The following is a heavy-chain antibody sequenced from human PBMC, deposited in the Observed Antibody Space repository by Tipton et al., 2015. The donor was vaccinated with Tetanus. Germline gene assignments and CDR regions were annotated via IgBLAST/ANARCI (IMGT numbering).Heavy chain of an antibody. J-gene: IGHJ6*02. Sequence: SLRLSCVASGFTFSDRYMDWVRQAPGKGLEWVGRIRDKANNFTTEYAASVKGRFTISRDDSKKSVYLQMSSLKTEDTAVYYCARISGRYFYYGMDVWGQGTTVTVSS. CDR3: ARISGRYFYYGMDV. V-gene: IGHV3-72*01. CDR1: GFTFSDRY. D-gene: IGHD1-26*01. CDR2: IRDKANNFTT.